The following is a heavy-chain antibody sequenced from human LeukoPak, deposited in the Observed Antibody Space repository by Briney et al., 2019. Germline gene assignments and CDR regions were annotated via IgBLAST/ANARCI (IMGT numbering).Heavy chain of an antibody. D-gene: IGHD1-26*01. CDR3: ARDHNGSCDY. V-gene: IGHV1-2*02. CDR1: GYTFTGYY. CDR2: INPDSGDT. J-gene: IGHJ4*02. Sequence: ASVKVSCKASGYTFTGYYMHWVRRAPGQGLECMGWINPDSGDTHYAQKFRGTLTMTRDTSISTAYMELSGLTSDDTAVYYCARDHNGSCDYWGQGTLVSVSS.